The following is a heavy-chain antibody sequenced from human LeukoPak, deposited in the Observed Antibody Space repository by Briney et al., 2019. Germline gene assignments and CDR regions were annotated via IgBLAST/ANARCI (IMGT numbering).Heavy chain of an antibody. Sequence: GGSLRLSCAASGFIFSSDALSWVRQAPGKGLEWVSLISGSGGGRYYADSVKGRFTISRDNSKNTLYLQMNNLRAEDTAVYYCAKGVDASGIYYYFYMDVWGKGTTVTVSS. V-gene: IGHV3-23*01. CDR3: AKGVDASGIYYYFYMDV. J-gene: IGHJ6*03. CDR2: ISGSGGGR. CDR1: GFIFSSDA. D-gene: IGHD3-16*01.